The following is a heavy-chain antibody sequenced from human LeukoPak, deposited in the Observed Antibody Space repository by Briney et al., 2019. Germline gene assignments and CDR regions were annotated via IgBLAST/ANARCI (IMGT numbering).Heavy chain of an antibody. CDR2: INHSGST. CDR3: ARATVVTGDAFDI. CDR1: GGSFSGYY. D-gene: IGHD4-23*01. Sequence: PSETLSLTCAVYGGSFSGYYWSWIRQPPGKGLEWIGEINHSGSTNYNPSLKSRVTISVDTSKNQFSLKLSSVTAADTAVYYCARATVVTGDAFDIWGQGTMVTVPS. J-gene: IGHJ3*02. V-gene: IGHV4-34*01.